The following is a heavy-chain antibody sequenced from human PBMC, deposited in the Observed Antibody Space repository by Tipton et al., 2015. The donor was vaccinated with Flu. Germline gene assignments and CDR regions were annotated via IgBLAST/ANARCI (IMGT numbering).Heavy chain of an antibody. Sequence: SLRLSCAASGFNLSSYEVNWVRQAPGKGLEWISYISIDSRTKYHGDSVRGRFTISRDYARRSVSLLMNSLGADDTAVYYCARDPFLGTGDAFDVWGQGTVVIVSS. J-gene: IGHJ3*01. CDR1: GFNLSSYE. D-gene: IGHD2/OR15-2a*01. CDR2: ISIDSRTK. V-gene: IGHV3-48*03. CDR3: ARDPFLGTGDAFDV.